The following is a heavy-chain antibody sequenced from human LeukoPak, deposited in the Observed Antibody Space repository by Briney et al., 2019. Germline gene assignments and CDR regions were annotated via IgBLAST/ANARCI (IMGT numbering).Heavy chain of an antibody. Sequence: GGSLRLSCAASGFTFSSFWIYWVRHAPGKGLEWVSRINSDGSETMYADSVKGRFTISRDNSKNTVFLQMNSLRAEDTAIYYCAKGAYDYIEIGYFDSWGQGTLVTVSS. J-gene: IGHJ4*02. D-gene: IGHD5-12*01. CDR1: GFTFSSFW. V-gene: IGHV3-74*03. CDR2: INSDGSET. CDR3: AKGAYDYIEIGYFDS.